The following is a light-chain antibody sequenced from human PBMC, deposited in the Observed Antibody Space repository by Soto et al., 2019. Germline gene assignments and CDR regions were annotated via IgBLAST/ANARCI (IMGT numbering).Light chain of an antibody. J-gene: IGKJ3*01. CDR3: QLRANWPVS. Sequence: VLTKNPAELSLPPGERATIFCKTSQTLSSSSVWYQQKPGQAPRLLINNASNRATGIPARFNGSGSGTNLTLTIISLEPEDFAVYYSQLRANWPVSFGGVANVDI. CDR2: NAS. CDR1: QTLSSS. V-gene: IGKV3-11*01.